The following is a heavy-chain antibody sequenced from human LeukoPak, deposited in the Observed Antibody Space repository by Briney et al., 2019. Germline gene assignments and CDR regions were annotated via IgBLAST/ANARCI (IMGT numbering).Heavy chain of an antibody. V-gene: IGHV4-59*01. D-gene: IGHD6-19*01. CDR2: IYSSGSI. Sequence: SETLSLTCTVSGGSISINYWSWIRQPPGKGLEWIGYIYSSGSINFNPSLKSRVTISVDTSKNQFSLKLSSVTAADTAVYYCASTWQWLVEGAFDIWGQGTMVTVSS. CDR3: ASTWQWLVEGAFDI. CDR1: GGSISINY. J-gene: IGHJ3*02.